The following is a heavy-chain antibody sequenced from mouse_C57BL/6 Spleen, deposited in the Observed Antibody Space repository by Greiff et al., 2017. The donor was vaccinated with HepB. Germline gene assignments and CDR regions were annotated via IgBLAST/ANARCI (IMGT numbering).Heavy chain of an antibody. CDR1: GFTFSDYY. J-gene: IGHJ2*01. CDR3: ARADSSGFDY. V-gene: IGHV5-16*01. D-gene: IGHD3-2*02. Sequence: EVKLVESEGGLVQPGSSMKLSCTASGFTFSDYYMAWVRQVPEKGLEWVANINYDGSSTYYLDSLKSRFIISRDNAKNILYLQMSSLKSEDTATYYCARADSSGFDYWGQGTTLTVSS. CDR2: INYDGSST.